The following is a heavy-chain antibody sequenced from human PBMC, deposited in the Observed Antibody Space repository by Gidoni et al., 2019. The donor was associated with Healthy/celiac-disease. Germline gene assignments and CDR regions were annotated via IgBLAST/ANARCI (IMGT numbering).Heavy chain of an antibody. Sequence: EVQLVESGGGLVKPGRSLRLSCTASGFTFGDSAMSWFRQAPGKGLELVGFIRSKAYGGTTEYAASVKGRFTISRDDSKSIAYLQMNSLKTEDTAVYYCTRGDSSSWYFGYYYYMDVWGKGTTVTVSS. J-gene: IGHJ6*03. D-gene: IGHD6-13*01. CDR3: TRGDSSSWYFGYYYYMDV. CDR1: GFTFGDSA. V-gene: IGHV3-49*05. CDR2: IRSKAYGGTT.